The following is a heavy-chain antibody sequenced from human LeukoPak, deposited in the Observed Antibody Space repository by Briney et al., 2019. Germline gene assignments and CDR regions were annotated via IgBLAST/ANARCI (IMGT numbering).Heavy chain of an antibody. Sequence: PSQTLSLTCTVSGGSISSGGYYWSWIRQPPGKGLEWIGYIYHSGSTYYNPSLKSRVTISVDRSKNQFSLKLSSVTAADTAVYYCARHVRRAVTTGSDAFDIWGQGTMVTVSS. CDR2: IYHSGST. CDR3: ARHVRRAVTTGSDAFDI. V-gene: IGHV4-30-2*01. D-gene: IGHD6-19*01. CDR1: GGSISSGGYY. J-gene: IGHJ3*02.